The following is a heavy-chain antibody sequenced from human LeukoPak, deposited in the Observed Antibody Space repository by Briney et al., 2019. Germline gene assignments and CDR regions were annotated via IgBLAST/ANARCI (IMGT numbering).Heavy chain of an antibody. D-gene: IGHD6-13*01. CDR1: GFTFSSYA. Sequence: GGALRLSCAASGFTFSSYAMHWVRQAPGKGLEYVSAISSNGGSTYYANSVKGRFTISRDNSKNTLYLQMGSLRAEDMAVYYCARGYYSSSPFDWFDPWGQGTLVTVSS. CDR3: ARGYYSSSPFDWFDP. CDR2: ISSNGGST. V-gene: IGHV3-64*01. J-gene: IGHJ5*02.